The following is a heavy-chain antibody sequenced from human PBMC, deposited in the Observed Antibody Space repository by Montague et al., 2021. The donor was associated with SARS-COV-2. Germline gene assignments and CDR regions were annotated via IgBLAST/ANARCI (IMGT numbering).Heavy chain of an antibody. CDR1: GGSISSSNYY. J-gene: IGHJ3*02. V-gene: IGHV4-39*02. CDR2: IYDSGST. CDR3: ARRGRKLLPVATTIGGFDI. D-gene: IGHD5-12*01. Sequence: SETLSLTCTVSGGSISSSNYYWDWIRQPPGKGLEWIGSIYDSGSTYYNPSPKSRATISVDTSKNHFSLKLSSVTAADTAVYYCARRGRKLLPVATTIGGFDIWGQGTMVTVSS.